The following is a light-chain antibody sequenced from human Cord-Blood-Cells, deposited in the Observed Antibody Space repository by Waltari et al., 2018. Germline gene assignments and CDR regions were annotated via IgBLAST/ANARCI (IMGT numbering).Light chain of an antibody. J-gene: IGKJ5*01. CDR2: KAS. CDR1: QSISSW. V-gene: IGKV1-5*03. CDR3: QQYNSYSVT. Sequence: DIQMTQSPSTLSASVADRVTITCRASQSISSWLSWYQQKPGKAPTLLFYKASSLESGVPSRFSGSGAGREVTLSISSLQPDDFATYDGQQYNSYSVTFGQGTRLEMK.